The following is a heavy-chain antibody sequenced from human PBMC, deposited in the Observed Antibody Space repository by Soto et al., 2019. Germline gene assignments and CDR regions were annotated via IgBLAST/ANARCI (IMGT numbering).Heavy chain of an antibody. CDR3: ARLRDGYNVYFYY. Sequence: PGGSLRLSCAASGFTFSSYGMHWVRQAPGKGLEWVAVIWYDGSNKYYADSVKGRFTISRDNSKNTLYLQMNSLRAEDTAVYYCARLRDGYNVYFYYWGQGTLVTVSS. CDR2: IWYDGSNK. J-gene: IGHJ4*02. D-gene: IGHD5-12*01. V-gene: IGHV3-33*01. CDR1: GFTFSSYG.